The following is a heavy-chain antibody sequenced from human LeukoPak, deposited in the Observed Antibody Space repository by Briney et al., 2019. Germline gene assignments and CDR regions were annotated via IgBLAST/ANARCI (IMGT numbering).Heavy chain of an antibody. V-gene: IGHV4-59*12. CDR1: GGSISSYY. CDR2: IYYSGST. CDR3: ARGIAAAGTGFDY. D-gene: IGHD6-13*01. Sequence: SETLSLTCTVSGGSISSYYWSWIRQPPGKGLEWIGYIYYSGSTNYNPSLKSRVTISVDTSKNQFSLKLSSVTAADTAVYYCARGIAAAGTGFDYWGQGTLVTVSS. J-gene: IGHJ4*02.